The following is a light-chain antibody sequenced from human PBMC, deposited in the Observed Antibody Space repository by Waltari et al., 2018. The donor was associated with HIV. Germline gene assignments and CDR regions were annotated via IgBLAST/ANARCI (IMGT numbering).Light chain of an antibody. Sequence: QSVLTQPPSASGTPGQGVTIPCSGRNSNVGSQNIYWYQQLPGTAPKLLIYRNNQRPSGVPDRFSGSKSGTSASLSISGLRSEDEADYYCAAWDDSLSGYVFGTGTKVTVL. V-gene: IGLV1-47*01. CDR1: NSNVGSQN. CDR3: AAWDDSLSGYV. CDR2: RNN. J-gene: IGLJ1*01.